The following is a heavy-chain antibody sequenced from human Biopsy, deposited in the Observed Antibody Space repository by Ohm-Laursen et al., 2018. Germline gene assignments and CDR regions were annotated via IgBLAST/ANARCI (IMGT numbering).Heavy chain of an antibody. Sequence: ASVKVSCNASGYTFTGYHVHWVRQAPGQGLEWMGWINAKTGDTNYAQKSQGRVTMTRDTSISTAYVDLSSLRSDDTAVYYCTRGGYYYDSLAYYYWFDPWGQGTLVTVSS. V-gene: IGHV1-2*02. J-gene: IGHJ5*02. CDR1: GYTFTGYH. CDR3: TRGGYYYDSLAYYYWFDP. CDR2: INAKTGDT. D-gene: IGHD3-22*01.